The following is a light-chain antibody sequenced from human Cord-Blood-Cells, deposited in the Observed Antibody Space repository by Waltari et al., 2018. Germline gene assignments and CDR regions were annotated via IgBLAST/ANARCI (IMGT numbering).Light chain of an antibody. V-gene: IGKV3-11*01. Sequence: EIVLTQSPATLPLSPGERATLACRASQRVSSYLAWYQQKPGQAPRLLIYDASNRATGIPARFSGSGSGTDFTLTNRILEPDDFAVYYCQQRSNWPLTFGGGTKVEIK. CDR3: QQRSNWPLT. CDR1: QRVSSY. CDR2: DAS. J-gene: IGKJ4*01.